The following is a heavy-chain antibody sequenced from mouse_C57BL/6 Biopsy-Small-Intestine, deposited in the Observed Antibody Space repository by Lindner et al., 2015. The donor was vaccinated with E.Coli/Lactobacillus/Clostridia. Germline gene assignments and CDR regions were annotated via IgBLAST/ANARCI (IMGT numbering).Heavy chain of an antibody. Sequence: VQLQESGPELVNPGTSVKMSCQASGYPFTDYYIHWVKQRPGKGLEWIGQIYPGDGDTNYNGKFTGKATLTADESSNTVYMQLSSLTSEDSAVYFCARDFDYGSSPNYAMDYWGQGTSVTVSS. V-gene: IGHV1-80*01. CDR1: GYPFTDYY. J-gene: IGHJ4*01. CDR3: ARDFDYGSSPNYAMDY. CDR2: IYPGDGDT. D-gene: IGHD1-1*01.